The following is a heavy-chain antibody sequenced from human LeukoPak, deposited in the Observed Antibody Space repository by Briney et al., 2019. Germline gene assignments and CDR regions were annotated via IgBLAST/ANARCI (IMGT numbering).Heavy chain of an antibody. Sequence: PSETLSLICTVSGGSISSYYWSWIRQPPGKGLEGIGYIYYSGSTNYNPSLKSRVTISVDTSKNQFSLKLSSVTAADTAVYYCARGGYDWGAFDYWGQGTLVTVSS. CDR1: GGSISSYY. D-gene: IGHD5-12*01. V-gene: IGHV4-59*08. J-gene: IGHJ4*02. CDR3: ARGGYDWGAFDY. CDR2: IYYSGST.